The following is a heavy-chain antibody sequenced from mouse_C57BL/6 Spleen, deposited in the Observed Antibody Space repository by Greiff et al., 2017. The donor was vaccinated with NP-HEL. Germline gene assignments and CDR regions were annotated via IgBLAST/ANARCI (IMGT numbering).Heavy chain of an antibody. V-gene: IGHV1-59*01. J-gene: IGHJ2*01. CDR2: IDPSDSYT. CDR1: GYTFTSYW. Sequence: VQLQQPGAELVRPGTSVKLSCKASGYTFTSYWMHWVKQRPGQGLEWIGVIDPSDSYTNYNQKFKGKATLTVDTSSSTAYMQLSSLTSEDSAVYYCARSWDAGNYWGQGTTLTVSS. D-gene: IGHD4-1*01. CDR3: ARSWDAGNY.